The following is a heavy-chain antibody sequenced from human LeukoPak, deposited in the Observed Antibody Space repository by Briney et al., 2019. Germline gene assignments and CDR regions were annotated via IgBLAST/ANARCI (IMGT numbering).Heavy chain of an antibody. CDR2: IYTSGST. D-gene: IGHD3-10*01. CDR3: ARWDMVRGNFDY. V-gene: IGHV4-61*02. CDR1: GGSISSGSYY. J-gene: IGHJ4*02. Sequence: PSQTLSLTCTVSGGSISSGSYYWSWIRQPAGKGLEWIGRIYTSGSTNYNPSLKSRVTISVDTSKNQFSLKLSSVTAADTAVYYCARWDMVRGNFDYWGQGTLVTVSP.